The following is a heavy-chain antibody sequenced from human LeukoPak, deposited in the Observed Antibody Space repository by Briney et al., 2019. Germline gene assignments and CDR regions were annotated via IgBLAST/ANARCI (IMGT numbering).Heavy chain of an antibody. J-gene: IGHJ3*02. Sequence: SETLSLTCTVSGGFNSSYYWSWIRQPPGKGLEWIGYIYYSGSTNYNPSLKSRVTISVDTSKNQFSLKLSSVTAADTAVYYCARDYPRGYKDAFDIWGQGTMVTVSS. CDR1: GGFNSSYY. CDR2: IYYSGST. CDR3: ARDYPRGYKDAFDI. D-gene: IGHD5-24*01. V-gene: IGHV4-59*01.